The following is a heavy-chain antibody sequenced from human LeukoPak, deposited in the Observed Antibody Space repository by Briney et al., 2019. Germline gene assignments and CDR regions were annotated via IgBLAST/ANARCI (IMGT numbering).Heavy chain of an antibody. V-gene: IGHV3-30*04. Sequence: GGSLRLSCAASGFTFSSYAMHWVRQVPGKGLEWVAVISYDGSNKYYADSVKGRFTISRDNSKNTLYLQMNSLRAEDTAVYYCARILDSAWGELGYWGQGTLVTVSS. CDR3: ARILDSAWGELGY. CDR1: GFTFSSYA. J-gene: IGHJ4*02. D-gene: IGHD6-19*01. CDR2: ISYDGSNK.